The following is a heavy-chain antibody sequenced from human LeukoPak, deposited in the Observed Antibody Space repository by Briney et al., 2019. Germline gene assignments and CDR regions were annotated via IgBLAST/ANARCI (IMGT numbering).Heavy chain of an antibody. J-gene: IGHJ5*02. Sequence: GGSLRLSCAASGFTLSDYWMHWVRQVPGKGLVWVSRIKGDGSETNYADSVKGRFTISRDNAKNTLFLQMTSLRVEDTAVYYCVRGQIGVSVIVHWGQGTLVTVSS. CDR2: IKGDGSET. CDR1: GFTLSDYW. V-gene: IGHV3-74*01. D-gene: IGHD3-22*01. CDR3: VRGQIGVSVIVH.